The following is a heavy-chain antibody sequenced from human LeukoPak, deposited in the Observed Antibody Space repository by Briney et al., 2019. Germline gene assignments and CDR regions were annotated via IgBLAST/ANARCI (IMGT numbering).Heavy chain of an antibody. V-gene: IGHV3-21*04. J-gene: IGHJ4*02. CDR2: ISSSGNYI. CDR3: VRDRGTYRPIDY. CDR1: GFTFSSYS. D-gene: IGHD1-26*01. Sequence: GGALRLSCAASGFTFSSYSMNWVRQAPGKGLEWVSSISSSGNYIYYADSVKGRFTISRDNAQNSLYLQMNSLRAEDTAIYYCVRDRGTYRPIDYWGQGTLVTVSS.